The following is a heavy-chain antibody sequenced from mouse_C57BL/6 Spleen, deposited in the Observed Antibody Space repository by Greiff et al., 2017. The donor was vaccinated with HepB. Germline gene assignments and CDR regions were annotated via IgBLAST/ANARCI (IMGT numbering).Heavy chain of an antibody. CDR2: ISDGGSYT. V-gene: IGHV5-4*01. J-gene: IGHJ1*03. Sequence: EVQVVESGGGLVKPGGSLKLSCAASGFTFSSYAMSWVRQTPEKRLEWVATISDGGSYTYYPDNVKGRFTISRDNAKNNLYLQMSHLKSEDTAMYYCARGGNWYWYFDVWGTGTTVTVSS. CDR3: ARGGNWYWYFDV. D-gene: IGHD4-1*01. CDR1: GFTFSSYA.